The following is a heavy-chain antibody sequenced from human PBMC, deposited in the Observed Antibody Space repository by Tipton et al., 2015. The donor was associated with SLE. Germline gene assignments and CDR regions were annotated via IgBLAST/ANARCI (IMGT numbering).Heavy chain of an antibody. Sequence: TLSLTCTVSGGSVSSSSKYWAWIRQPPGKGLEWIGSIYYTGTTTYYNSFLKSRVTMSVDTSKNQFSLKLTSVTAADTAVYYCAVNVVVKVQVDYWGPGALVTVSS. V-gene: IGHV4-39*07. J-gene: IGHJ4*02. D-gene: IGHD2-21*01. CDR2: IYYTGTTT. CDR1: GGSVSSSSKY. CDR3: AVNVVVKVQVDY.